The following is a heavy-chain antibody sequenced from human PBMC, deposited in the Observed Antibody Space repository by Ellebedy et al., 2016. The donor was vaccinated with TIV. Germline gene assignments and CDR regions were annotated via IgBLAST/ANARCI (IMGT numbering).Heavy chain of an antibody. V-gene: IGHV3-49*04. CDR3: TRSTYYYDSSGYGQYYFDY. D-gene: IGHD3-22*01. CDR1: GFTFGDYA. J-gene: IGHJ4*02. Sequence: GESLKISCTASGFTFGDYAMSWVRQAPGKGLEWVGFIRSKAYGGTTEYAASVKGRFTISRDDSKSIAYLQMNSLKTEDTAVYYCTRSTYYYDSSGYGQYYFDYWGQGTLVTVSS. CDR2: IRSKAYGGTT.